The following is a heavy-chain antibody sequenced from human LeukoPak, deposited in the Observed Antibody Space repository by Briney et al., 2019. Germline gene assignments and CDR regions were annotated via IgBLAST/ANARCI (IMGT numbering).Heavy chain of an antibody. V-gene: IGHV1-46*01. Sequence: GASVKVSCKASGYTFTSYYMHWVRQAPGQGLEWMGVINPSGGSTSYTQKFQGRVTMTRDTSTSTVYMELSSLRSEDTAVYYCARATGYYFYMDVWGKGTTVTVSS. CDR3: ARATGYYFYMDV. J-gene: IGHJ6*03. CDR1: GYTFTSYY. CDR2: INPSGGST.